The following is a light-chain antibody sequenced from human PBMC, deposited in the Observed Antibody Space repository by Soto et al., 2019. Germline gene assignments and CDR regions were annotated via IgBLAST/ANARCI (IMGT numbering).Light chain of an antibody. CDR3: TSFARGSTLV. V-gene: IGLV2-23*01. CDR2: ATS. CDR1: SSDIGSYNL. Sequence: QSALTQPASVSGSPGQSITISCTGTSSDIGSYNLVSWYQRHPGRAPKLMIYATSKRPSGVSNRFSGSKSGDTASLTISGLQAEDEADYYCTSFARGSTLVFGGGTKVTVL. J-gene: IGLJ3*02.